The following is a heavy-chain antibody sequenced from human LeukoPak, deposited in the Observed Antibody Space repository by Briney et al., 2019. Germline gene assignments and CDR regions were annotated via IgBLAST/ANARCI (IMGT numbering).Heavy chain of an antibody. D-gene: IGHD3-22*01. CDR1: GFTFTTFW. J-gene: IGHJ4*02. Sequence: PGGSLRLSCATSGFTFTTFWMNWVRQAPGKGLVWVSRINHDGSSTNYADSVKGRFTISRDNAKNTVHLQMNSLRAEDTAVYYCVRDWGYDSSGYWQKYFDTWGQGTLVTVSS. V-gene: IGHV3-74*01. CDR2: INHDGSST. CDR3: VRDWGYDSSGYWQKYFDT.